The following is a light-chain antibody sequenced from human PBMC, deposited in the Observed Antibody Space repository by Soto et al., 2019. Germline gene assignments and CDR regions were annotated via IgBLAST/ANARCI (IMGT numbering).Light chain of an antibody. CDR2: STN. CDR3: AAWDGTLTGWV. V-gene: IGLV1-44*01. J-gene: IGLJ3*02. Sequence: QSVLTQPPSASGTPGQRVTISCSGSSSNIGSDTVHWFQQVPGTAPKLLIYSTNQRPSGVPDRFSGSKSGTSASLAISGLQSEDEADYYCAAWDGTLTGWVFGGGTKLTVL. CDR1: SSNIGSDT.